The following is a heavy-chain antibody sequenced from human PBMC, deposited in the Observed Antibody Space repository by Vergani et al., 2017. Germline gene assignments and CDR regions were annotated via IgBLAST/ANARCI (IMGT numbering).Heavy chain of an antibody. V-gene: IGHV4-39*07. CDR1: GGSISSSSYY. CDR2: IYYSGST. J-gene: IGHJ4*02. CDR3: ARDTYSSSGSFDY. D-gene: IGHD6-6*01. Sequence: QLQLQESGPGLVKPSETLSLTCTVSGGSISSSSYYWGWIRQPPGKGLEWIGSIYYSGSTYYNTSLKSRVTISVDTSKNQFSLKLSSVTAADTAVYYCARDTYSSSGSFDYWGQGTLVTVSS.